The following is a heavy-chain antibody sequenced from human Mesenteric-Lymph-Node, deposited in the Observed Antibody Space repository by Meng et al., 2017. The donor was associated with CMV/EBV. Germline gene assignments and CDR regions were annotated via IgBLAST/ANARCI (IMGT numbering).Heavy chain of an antibody. CDR1: GGSFSGYY. J-gene: IGHJ4*02. D-gene: IGHD5-24*01. CDR2: INHSGST. V-gene: IGHV4-34*01. CDR3: ARGGRWLQLRPYYFDY. Sequence: GSLRLSCAVYGGSFSGYYWSWIRQPPGKGLEWIGEINHSGSTNYNPSLKSRVTISVDTSKNQFSLKLSSVTAADTAVYYCARGGRWLQLRPYYFDYWGQGTLVTVSS.